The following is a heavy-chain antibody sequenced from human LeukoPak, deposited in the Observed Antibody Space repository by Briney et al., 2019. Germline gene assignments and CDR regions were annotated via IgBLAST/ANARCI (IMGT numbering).Heavy chain of an antibody. CDR3: ARGGGLDV. J-gene: IGHJ6*02. V-gene: IGHV3-7*03. Sequence: GGSLRLSCAASGFTFTSYAMSWARQAPGKGLEWVASINHNGNVNYYVDSVKGRFTISRDNAKNSLYLQMSNLRAEDTAVYFCARGGGLDVWGQGATVTVSS. CDR2: INHNGNVN. D-gene: IGHD3-16*01. CDR1: GFTFTSYA.